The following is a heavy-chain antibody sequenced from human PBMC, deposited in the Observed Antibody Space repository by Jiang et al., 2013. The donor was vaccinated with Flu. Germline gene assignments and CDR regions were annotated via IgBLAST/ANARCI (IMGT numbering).Heavy chain of an antibody. CDR1: GYTFIAYY. V-gene: IGHV1-2*02. Sequence: QLVESGAEVKKPGASVKVSCKASGYTFIAYYIHWVRQAPGQGLEWMGWMNPNSGGTHFAQKFQDRVAMTRDTSISTAYLELNSLTSDDTAIYYCARDRVADAYNYGLDVWGQGTIVAVSS. D-gene: IGHD2-21*01. CDR2: MNPNSGGT. J-gene: IGHJ6*02. CDR3: ARDRVADAYNYGLDV.